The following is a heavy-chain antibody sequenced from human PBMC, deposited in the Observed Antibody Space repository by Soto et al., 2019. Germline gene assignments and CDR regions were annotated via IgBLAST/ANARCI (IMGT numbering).Heavy chain of an antibody. Sequence: GGSLRLSCAASGFTFSSYEMNWVRQAPGKGLEWVSYISSSGSTIYYADSVKGRFTISRDNAKNSLYLQMNSLRAEDTAVYYCARTHPYDSSGYPSGWFDPWGQGTLVTVSS. CDR2: ISSSGSTI. CDR3: ARTHPYDSSGYPSGWFDP. D-gene: IGHD3-22*01. J-gene: IGHJ5*02. CDR1: GFTFSSYE. V-gene: IGHV3-48*03.